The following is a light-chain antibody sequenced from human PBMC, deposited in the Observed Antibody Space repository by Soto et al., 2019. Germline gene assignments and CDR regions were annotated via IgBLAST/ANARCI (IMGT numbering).Light chain of an antibody. V-gene: IGKV3D-11*01. Sequence: EIVLTQSPATLSLSPGERATLSCRASQGVSSYLAWYQQKPGQAPRLLIYDASNRATGIPARFSGSGPGTDFTLNIRSLEPEDFAVYYCQQRSNWPFGGGTKVEIK. CDR1: QGVSSY. CDR2: DAS. J-gene: IGKJ4*02. CDR3: QQRSNWP.